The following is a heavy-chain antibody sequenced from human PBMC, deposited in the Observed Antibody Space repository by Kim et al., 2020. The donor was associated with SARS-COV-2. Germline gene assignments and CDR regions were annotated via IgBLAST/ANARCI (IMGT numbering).Heavy chain of an antibody. CDR3: ARATADIARRPGKSTLYYYYGMDV. V-gene: IGHV1-69*13. CDR2: IIPIFGTA. Sequence: SVKVSCKASGGTFSSYAISWVRQAPGQGLEWMGGIIPIFGTANYAQKFQGRVTITADESTSTAYMELSSLRSEDTAVYYCARATADIARRPGKSTLYYYYGMDVWGQGTTVTVSS. CDR1: GGTFSSYA. J-gene: IGHJ6*02. D-gene: IGHD5-12*01.